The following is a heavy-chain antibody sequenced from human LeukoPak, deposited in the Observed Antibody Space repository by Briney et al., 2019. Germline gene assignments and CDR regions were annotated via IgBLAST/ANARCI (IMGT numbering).Heavy chain of an antibody. CDR1: GFTFSSYS. CDR2: ISSSSSYI. Sequence: PGGSLRLSCAASGFTFSSYSMNWVRQAPGKGLEWVSSISSSSSYIYYADSVKGRFTISRDNAKNSLYLQMNSLRAEDTAVYYCARAALEYSSSSVYSDAFDIWGQGTMVTVSS. CDR3: ARAALEYSSSSVYSDAFDI. V-gene: IGHV3-21*01. D-gene: IGHD6-6*01. J-gene: IGHJ3*02.